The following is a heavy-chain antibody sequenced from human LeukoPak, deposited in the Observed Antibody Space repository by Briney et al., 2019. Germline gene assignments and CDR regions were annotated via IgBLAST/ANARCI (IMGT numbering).Heavy chain of an antibody. D-gene: IGHD3-3*01. Sequence: ASVKVSCKASGGTFSSYAISWVRQAPGQGPEWMGGIIPIFGTANYAQKFQGRVTITADESTSTAYMELSSLRSEDTAVYYCVRGFLEWLFVYWGQGTLVTVSS. J-gene: IGHJ4*02. V-gene: IGHV1-69*13. CDR1: GGTFSSYA. CDR2: IIPIFGTA. CDR3: VRGFLEWLFVY.